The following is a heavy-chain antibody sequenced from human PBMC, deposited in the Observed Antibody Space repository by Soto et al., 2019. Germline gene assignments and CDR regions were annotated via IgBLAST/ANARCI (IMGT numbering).Heavy chain of an antibody. Sequence: GGSLRLSCAASGFTFSNAWMSWVRRAPGKGLEWVGRIKSKTDGGTTDYAAPVKGRFTISRDDSKNTLYLQMNSLKTEDTAVYYCTTAGVGHSSSWSSDAFDIWGQGTMVTVSS. V-gene: IGHV3-15*01. CDR3: TTAGVGHSSSWSSDAFDI. CDR1: GFTFSNAW. D-gene: IGHD6-13*01. CDR2: IKSKTDGGTT. J-gene: IGHJ3*02.